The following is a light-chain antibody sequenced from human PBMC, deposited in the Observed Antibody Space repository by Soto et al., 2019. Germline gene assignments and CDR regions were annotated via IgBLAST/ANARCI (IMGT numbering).Light chain of an antibody. Sequence: DIQMTQSPSSLSASVGDRVTITCRASQSISSYLNWYQQKPGKAPKLLIYAASSLQSGVPSRFSGSGSRTDFTLIISSLQPEDCATYYCQQRYSTPYTFGQGTKLELK. CDR3: QQRYSTPYT. V-gene: IGKV1-39*01. CDR2: AAS. J-gene: IGKJ2*01. CDR1: QSISSY.